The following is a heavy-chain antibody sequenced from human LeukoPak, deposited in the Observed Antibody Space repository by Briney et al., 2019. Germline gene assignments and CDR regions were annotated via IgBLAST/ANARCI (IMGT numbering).Heavy chain of an antibody. J-gene: IGHJ3*02. Sequence: SETLSLTCTVSGGSISSYYWSWIRQPAGKGLEWIGRIYTSGSTNYNPSLKSRVTMSVDTSKNQFSLKLSSVTAADTAVYYCARTSWYYDFWGGYPPWAFDIWGQGTMVTVSS. D-gene: IGHD3-3*01. V-gene: IGHV4-4*07. CDR3: ARTSWYYDFWGGYPPWAFDI. CDR1: GGSISSYY. CDR2: IYTSGST.